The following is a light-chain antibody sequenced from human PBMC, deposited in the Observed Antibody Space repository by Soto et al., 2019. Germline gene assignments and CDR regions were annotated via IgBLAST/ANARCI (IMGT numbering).Light chain of an antibody. V-gene: IGKV3-20*01. CDR3: QQYDYLVT. J-gene: IGKJ1*01. CDR2: GAS. CDR1: QTVSSTY. Sequence: IVLTQSPGTLSLSPAETSTLSCRASQTVSSTYLAWYQHKPGRAPRLLIDGASSRAAGIPDRFSGSGSGTDFTLTISRLEPEDLAVYYCQQYDYLVTFGQGTKVDTK.